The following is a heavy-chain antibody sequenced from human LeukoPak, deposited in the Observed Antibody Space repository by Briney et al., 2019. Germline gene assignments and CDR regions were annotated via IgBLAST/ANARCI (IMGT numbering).Heavy chain of an antibody. CDR2: IRYDGSIR. J-gene: IGHJ4*02. Sequence: GGSLRLSCAASGFAFSSYGMHWVRQAPGMGLEWVTFIRYDGSIRYYADSVKGRFTISRDNSKNTLYLQMNSLKAEDTAVYYCAKIANTGATDYWGQGTLVTVSS. D-gene: IGHD2-8*02. CDR1: GFAFSSYG. CDR3: AKIANTGATDY. V-gene: IGHV3-30*02.